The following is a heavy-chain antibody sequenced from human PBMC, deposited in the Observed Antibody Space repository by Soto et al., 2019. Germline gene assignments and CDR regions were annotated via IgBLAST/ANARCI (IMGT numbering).Heavy chain of an antibody. V-gene: IGHV1-18*01. CDR1: GYTFTSYG. J-gene: IGHJ4*02. D-gene: IGHD1-26*01. Sequence: QVQLVQSGAEVKKPGASVKVSCKASGYTFTSYGISWVRQAPGQGLEWMGWISANNGNRNYAQKLQGRVTMTTDTPTSTAYVELRSLRSDDTAVYYCARDRGSYALDYWGQGTLVTVSS. CDR3: ARDRGSYALDY. CDR2: ISANNGNR.